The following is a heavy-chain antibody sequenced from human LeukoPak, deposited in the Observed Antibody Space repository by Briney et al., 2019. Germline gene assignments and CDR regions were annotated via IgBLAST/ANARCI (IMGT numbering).Heavy chain of an antibody. D-gene: IGHD6-13*01. CDR2: IYHSGST. V-gene: IGHV4-38-2*02. J-gene: IGHJ4*02. CDR1: GYSISSGYY. CDR3: ARATVAAAAPGGY. Sequence: SETLSLTCTVSGYSISSGYYWGWIRQPPGKGLEWIGSIYHSGSTYYNPSLKSRVTISVDTSKNQFSLKLSSVTAADTAVSCCARATVAAAAPGGYWGQGTLVTVSS.